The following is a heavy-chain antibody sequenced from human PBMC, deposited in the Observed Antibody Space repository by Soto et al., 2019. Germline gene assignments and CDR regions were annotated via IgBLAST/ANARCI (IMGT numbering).Heavy chain of an antibody. CDR3: ARGRYCLTGRCFPNWFDS. Sequence: PSETLSLTCSVSGDSISNLEDFGTWSPQLTGQALAYIGYRYKSATTYYNPSFESRVAISVDTSKSQFSLNVTSVTAADTAVYFCARGRYCLTGRCFPNWFDSWGQGALVTVSS. CDR1: GDSISNLEDF. V-gene: IGHV4-30-4*01. J-gene: IGHJ5*01. CDR2: RYKSATT. D-gene: IGHD7-27*01.